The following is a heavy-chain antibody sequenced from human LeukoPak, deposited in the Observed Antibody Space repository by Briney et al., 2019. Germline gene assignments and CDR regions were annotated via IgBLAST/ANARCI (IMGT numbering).Heavy chain of an antibody. D-gene: IGHD2-15*01. CDR1: GVSFSGYY. Sequence: SETLSLTCAVYGVSFSGYYWSWIRQPPGKGLEWIGEINHSGSTNYNPSLKSRVTISVDTSKNQFSLKLSSVTAADTAVYYCARGRVCSGGSCGWFDPWGQGTLVTVSS. CDR2: INHSGST. CDR3: ARGRVCSGGSCGWFDP. J-gene: IGHJ5*02. V-gene: IGHV4-34*01.